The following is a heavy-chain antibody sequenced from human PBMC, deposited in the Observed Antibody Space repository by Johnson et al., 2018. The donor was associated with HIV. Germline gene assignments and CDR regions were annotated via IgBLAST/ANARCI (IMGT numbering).Heavy chain of an antibody. D-gene: IGHD1-7*01. V-gene: IGHV3-11*04. CDR2: ISSSGSST. CDR3: AREATGTTNAFYM. Sequence: QMLLVESGGGVVQPGGSLRLSCAASGFTFSDYYMSWIRQAPGKGLEWVSYISSSGSSTYYADSVKGRFTISRDNAKNSLYLQMNSLRAEDTAVYYCAREATGTTNAFYMWGQGTMVTVSS. J-gene: IGHJ3*02. CDR1: GFTFSDYY.